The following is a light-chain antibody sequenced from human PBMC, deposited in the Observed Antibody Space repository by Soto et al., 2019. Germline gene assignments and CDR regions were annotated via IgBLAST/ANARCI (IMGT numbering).Light chain of an antibody. V-gene: IGKV1-5*03. CDR2: KAS. CDR1: QSISSW. J-gene: IGKJ1*01. Sequence: DIQMTQSPSTLSASVGDRVTITCRASQSISSWLAWYQQKPGRAPKRLIYKASSLETGVPSRFSVSGSGTEFTLIISSLQPDDVASYYCQQYRSSSPWTFGQGTKVEIK. CDR3: QQYRSSSPWT.